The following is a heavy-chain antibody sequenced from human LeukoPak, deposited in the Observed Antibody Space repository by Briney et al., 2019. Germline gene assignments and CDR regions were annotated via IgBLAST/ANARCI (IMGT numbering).Heavy chain of an antibody. J-gene: IGHJ6*02. Sequence: SETLSLTCGVYGGSLSGYFWNWIRQPPGKGLESLGEIDHSGNTNYNPSLKSRVTISIDTSKNQFSLKVPSVTAADTAVYYCARGRKGISMVRGVMKYKYYGMDVGGQGTTVTVSS. D-gene: IGHD3-10*01. CDR2: IDHSGNT. CDR3: ARGRKGISMVRGVMKYKYYGMDV. V-gene: IGHV4-34*01. CDR1: GGSLSGYF.